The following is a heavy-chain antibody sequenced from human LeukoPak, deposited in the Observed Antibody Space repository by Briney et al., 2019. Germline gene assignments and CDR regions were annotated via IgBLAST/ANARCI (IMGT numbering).Heavy chain of an antibody. CDR1: GFTFSSYE. CDR2: ISSSGSTI. CDR3: ARAARLFPLDY. D-gene: IGHD2-21*01. J-gene: IGHJ4*02. V-gene: IGHV3-48*03. Sequence: GGSLRLSCAASGFTFSSYEMNWVRQAPGKGLEWVSYISSSGSTIYYADSVKGRFTISRDNAKNSLYLQMNSLRAEDTAVYYCARAARLFPLDYWGQGTLVTVSS.